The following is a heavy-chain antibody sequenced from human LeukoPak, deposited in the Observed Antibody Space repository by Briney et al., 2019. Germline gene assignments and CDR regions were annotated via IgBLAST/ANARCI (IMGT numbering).Heavy chain of an antibody. D-gene: IGHD4-11*01. CDR3: ARSVYSYYANWFDP. J-gene: IGHJ5*02. V-gene: IGHV3-74*03. CDR1: GLAFSSYW. Sequence: GGSLRLSCAASGLAFSSYWMNWVRQAPGKGLVWVSRINSDGSSTTYADSVQGRFTISRDNAKNTLYLQMNSLRADDTAVYYCARSVYSYYANWFDPWGQGTLVTVSS. CDR2: INSDGSST.